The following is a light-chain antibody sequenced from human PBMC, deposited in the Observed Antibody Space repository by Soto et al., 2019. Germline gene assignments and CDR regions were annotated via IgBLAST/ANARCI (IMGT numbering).Light chain of an antibody. CDR1: SSDVGAYTS. J-gene: IGLJ1*01. CDR2: EVN. Sequence: QSALSQPASVSGSPGQSITISCTGTSSDVGAYTSVSWYQHHPDKAPKVMIYEVNKRPSGVSLRFSGSKSGNTASLTISGLQADDEDHYYCSSYISDKRSYVFGSGTTVTVL. V-gene: IGLV2-14*01. CDR3: SSYISDKRSYV.